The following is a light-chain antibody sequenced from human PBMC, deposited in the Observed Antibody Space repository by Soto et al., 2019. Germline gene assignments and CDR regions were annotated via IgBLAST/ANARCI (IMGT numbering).Light chain of an antibody. Sequence: EIVLTQSPGTLSLSPGERATLSCRASQSVSNNYLAWYQQKPGQAPRLLIYGASNRATGIPDRFSGSGSGTDFTLTISRIETEDFVMYYCQQYGSSPRTFGQGTKVDIK. V-gene: IGKV3-20*01. CDR1: QSVSNNY. CDR2: GAS. CDR3: QQYGSSPRT. J-gene: IGKJ1*01.